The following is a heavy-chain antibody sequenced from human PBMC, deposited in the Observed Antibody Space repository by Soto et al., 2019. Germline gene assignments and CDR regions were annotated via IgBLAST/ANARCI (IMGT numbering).Heavy chain of an antibody. J-gene: IGHJ6*02. CDR1: GYTFTGYY. V-gene: IGHV1-2*02. D-gene: IGHD1-26*01. CDR3: AKGGAIVAAGTRVYLYNAMDV. Sequence: ASVKVSCKASGYTFTGYYVHWVRQAPGQGLEWMGWINPTSGDTYLAQRFQGRVTMNRDTSIGTAYMELRGLTSDDTAEYYCAKGGAIVAAGTRVYLYNAMDVWGQGTTVTVSS. CDR2: INPTSGDT.